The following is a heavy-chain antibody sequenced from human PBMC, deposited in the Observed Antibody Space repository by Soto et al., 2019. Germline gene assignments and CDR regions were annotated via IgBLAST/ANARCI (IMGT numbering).Heavy chain of an antibody. CDR1: GFTVSTYD. D-gene: IGHD3-10*01. V-gene: IGHV3-33*01. Sequence: QVQQVESGGGVVQPGMSLRLSCAASGFTVSTYDVHWVRQAPGKGLEWVAVIWSDGSNEYYADSVKGRFTISRDNSKNTLSLQMDSLTTEDTAVYYCARDIMVRGSSYYGMDVWGQGTTVTVS. CDR3: ARDIMVRGSSYYGMDV. J-gene: IGHJ6*02. CDR2: IWSDGSNE.